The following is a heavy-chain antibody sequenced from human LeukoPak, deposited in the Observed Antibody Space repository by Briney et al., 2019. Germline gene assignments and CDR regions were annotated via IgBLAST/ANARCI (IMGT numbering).Heavy chain of an antibody. CDR3: ATGNQLLFFDY. J-gene: IGHJ4*02. CDR2: IIPIFGTA. Sequence: GASVKVSCKASGGTFSSYAISWVRQAPGQGLEWMGGIIPIFGTANYAQKFQGRVTITADESTSTAYMELSSLRSEDTAVYYCATGNQLLFFDYWGQGTLVTVSS. D-gene: IGHD2-2*01. CDR1: GGTFSSYA. V-gene: IGHV1-69*13.